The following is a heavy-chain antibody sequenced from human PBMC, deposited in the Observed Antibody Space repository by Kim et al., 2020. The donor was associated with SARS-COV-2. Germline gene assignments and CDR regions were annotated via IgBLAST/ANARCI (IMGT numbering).Heavy chain of an antibody. D-gene: IGHD4-17*01. CDR2: IIPILGIA. CDR1: GGTFSSYT. Sequence: SVKVSCKASGGTFSSYTISWVRQAPGQGLEWMGRIIPILGIANYAQKFQGRVTITADKSTSTAYMELSSLRSEDTAVYYCARGVEVTTVVTPIYYGMDVWGQGTTVTVSS. V-gene: IGHV1-69*02. J-gene: IGHJ6*02. CDR3: ARGVEVTTVVTPIYYGMDV.